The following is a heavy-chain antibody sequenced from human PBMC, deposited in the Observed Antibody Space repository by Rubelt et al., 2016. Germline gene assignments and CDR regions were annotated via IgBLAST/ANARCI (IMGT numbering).Heavy chain of an antibody. CDR3: ARPSSTGYQNWNFDL. D-gene: IGHD3-9*01. Sequence: QVQLQQWGAGLLKPSETLSLTCAVYGGSVSGYYWSWIRQPPGKGLEWIGYIYYSGSTKYNPSLKSRVTIAVDASHNQFSRKVTYGTAAETAVDCCARPSSTGYQNWNFDLWGRGTLVTVSS. CDR1: GGSVSGYY. J-gene: IGHJ2*01. V-gene: IGHV4-34*11. CDR2: IYYSGST.